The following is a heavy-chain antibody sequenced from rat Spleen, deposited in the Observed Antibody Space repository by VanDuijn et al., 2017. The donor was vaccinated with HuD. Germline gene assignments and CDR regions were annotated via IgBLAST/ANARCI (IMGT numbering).Heavy chain of an antibody. V-gene: IGHV5-29*01. D-gene: IGHD4-3*01. J-gene: IGHJ3*01. CDR2: ISYDGSST. CDR1: GFTFSDYY. Sequence: EVQLVESDGGLVQPGRSLKLSCAASGFTFSDYYMAWVRQAPTKGLEWVATISYDGSSTYYRDSVKGRFTISRDNAKSTLYLQMDSLRSEDTATYYCARQRSGYGYWGQGTLVTVSS. CDR3: ARQRSGYGY.